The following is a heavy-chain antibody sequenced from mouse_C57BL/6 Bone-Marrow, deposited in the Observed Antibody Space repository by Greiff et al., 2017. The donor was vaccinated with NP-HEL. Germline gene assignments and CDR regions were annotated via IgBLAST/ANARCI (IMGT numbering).Heavy chain of an antibody. V-gene: IGHV14-4*01. Sequence: DVKLVESGAELVRPGASVKLSCTASGFNIKDDYMHWVKQRPEQGLEWIGWIDPENGDTEYASKFQGKATITADTSSNTAYLQLSSLTSEDTAVYYCTTFYFFYAMDYWGQGTSVTVSS. CDR3: TTFYFFYAMDY. CDR1: GFNIKDDY. J-gene: IGHJ4*01. CDR2: IDPENGDT. D-gene: IGHD1-1*01.